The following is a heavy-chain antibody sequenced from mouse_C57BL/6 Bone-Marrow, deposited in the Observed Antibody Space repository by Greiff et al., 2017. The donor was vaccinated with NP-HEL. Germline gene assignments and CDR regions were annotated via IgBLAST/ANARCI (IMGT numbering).Heavy chain of an antibody. CDR2: ISNGGGST. D-gene: IGHD2-5*01. J-gene: IGHJ4*01. V-gene: IGHV5-12*01. Sequence: EVKLMESGGGLVQPGGSLKLSCAASGFTFSDYYMYWVRQTPEKRLEWVAYISNGGGSTYYTDTVKGRFTISRDNANNTLYLELSRLKSEDTAMYYCARLIYSNFSMDYWGQGTSVTVSS. CDR1: GFTFSDYY. CDR3: ARLIYSNFSMDY.